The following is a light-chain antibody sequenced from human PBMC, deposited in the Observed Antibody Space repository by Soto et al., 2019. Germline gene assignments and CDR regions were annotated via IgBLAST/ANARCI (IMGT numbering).Light chain of an antibody. CDR2: DVT. V-gene: IGLV2-14*03. J-gene: IGLJ2*01. CDR1: SSDVGGYNY. Sequence: QSALTQPASVSGSPGQSITISCTGTSSDVGGYNYVSWYQQHPGKAPKLMIYDVTTRPSGVSNRFSGSKSGNTASLTISGLQAEDEGDYYCSSYTSSSTLIFGGGTQLTVL. CDR3: SSYTSSSTLI.